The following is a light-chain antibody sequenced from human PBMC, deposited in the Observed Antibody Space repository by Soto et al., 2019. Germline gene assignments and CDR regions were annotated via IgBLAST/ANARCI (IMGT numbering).Light chain of an antibody. CDR3: QQYNSYWT. V-gene: IGKV1-5*01. J-gene: IGKJ1*01. CDR2: DVS. Sequence: DIQMTQSPSTLSASVGDRVTITCRASQSISSWLAWYQQKPGKAPKLLIYDVSSLESGVPSRFSGSGSGTEFTLTNNKLQPDDFATYYCQQYNSYWTFGQGTKVEI. CDR1: QSISSW.